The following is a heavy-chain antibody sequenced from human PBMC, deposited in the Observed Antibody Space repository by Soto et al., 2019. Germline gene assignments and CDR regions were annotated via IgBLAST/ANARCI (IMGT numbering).Heavy chain of an antibody. J-gene: IGHJ4*02. Sequence: SETLSLTCTVSGGSISSDENYWTWIRQTPGKGLEWIGHISYSGSTYYNPSLKGRVNISVDTPKDRFSLRLSSVTATDTACYYRARNTLGNVWTGYYFDYWGQGALGT. CDR2: ISYSGST. V-gene: IGHV4-30-4*01. CDR3: ARNTLGNVWTGYYFDY. D-gene: IGHD3-16*01. CDR1: GGSISSDENY.